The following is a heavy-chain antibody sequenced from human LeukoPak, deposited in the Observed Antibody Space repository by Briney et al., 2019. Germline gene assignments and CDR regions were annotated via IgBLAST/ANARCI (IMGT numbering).Heavy chain of an antibody. J-gene: IGHJ4*02. V-gene: IGHV2-5*02. CDR3: AHKGPTMVRGVFDY. CDR1: AFALTTSGLG. CDR2: IYWDDDK. Sequence: SGPTLVHPTPSLTLTSTFSAFALTTSGLGVGWIRQPPVKALEWLALIYWDDDKPYSPSPKSRLTITKDTSKNQVVLTMTKMDPVDTATYYCAHKGPTMVRGVFDYWGQGTLVTVSS. D-gene: IGHD3-10*01.